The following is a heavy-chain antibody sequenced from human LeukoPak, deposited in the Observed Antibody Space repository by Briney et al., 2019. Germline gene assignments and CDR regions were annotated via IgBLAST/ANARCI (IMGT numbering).Heavy chain of an antibody. D-gene: IGHD3-22*01. V-gene: IGHV1-24*01. CDR2: FDPEDGET. J-gene: IGHJ5*02. CDR1: GYTLTELS. Sequence: ASVKVSCKVSGYTLTELSMHWVRQAPGKGREWMGGFDPEDGETIYAQKFQGRVTMTEDTSTNTAYMELSSLRSEDTAVYYCATFPYYYDSSGTGVNWFDPWGQGTLVTVSS. CDR3: ATFPYYYDSSGTGVNWFDP.